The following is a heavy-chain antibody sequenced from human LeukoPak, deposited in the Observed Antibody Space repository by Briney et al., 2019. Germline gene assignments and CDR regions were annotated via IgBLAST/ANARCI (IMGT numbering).Heavy chain of an antibody. CDR3: ARVASRGGSFDY. V-gene: IGHV4-39*07. D-gene: IGHD6-6*01. CDR2: VYYSGST. Sequence: SETLSLTCTVSGGSIRSSDYYWAWIRQPPGKGLEWIGTVYYSGSTHYNPSLKSRVIISVDTSKNQFSLKLSSVTAADTAVYYCARVASRGGSFDYWGQGTLVTVSS. J-gene: IGHJ4*02. CDR1: GGSIRSSDYY.